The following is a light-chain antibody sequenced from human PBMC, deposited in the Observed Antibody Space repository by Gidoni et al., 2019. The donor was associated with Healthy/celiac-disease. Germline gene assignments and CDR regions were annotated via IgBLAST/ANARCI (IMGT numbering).Light chain of an antibody. Sequence: IVLTQSPGTLSLSPGERATLSCRARQSVSSSYLAWYQHKPGQAPRLLIYGASSRATGIPDRFSGSGSGTDFTLTISRLEPEDFAVYYCQQYGSSPLIVTFGPGTKVDIK. CDR3: QQYGSSPLIVT. CDR2: GAS. CDR1: QSVSSSY. V-gene: IGKV3-20*01. J-gene: IGKJ3*01.